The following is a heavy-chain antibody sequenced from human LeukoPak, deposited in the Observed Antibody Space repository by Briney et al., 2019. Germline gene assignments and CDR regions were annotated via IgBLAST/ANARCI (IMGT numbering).Heavy chain of an antibody. CDR3: AREYSRAAAASSWFDP. D-gene: IGHD6-13*01. J-gene: IGHJ5*02. CDR1: GGSFSGYY. V-gene: IGHV4-34*01. CDR2: INHSGST. Sequence: SETLSLTCAVYGGSFSGYYWSWIRQPPGKGLEWIGEINHSGSTNYNPSLKSRVTISVDTSKNQFSLKLSSVTAADTAVYYCAREYSRAAAASSWFDPWGQGTLVTVSS.